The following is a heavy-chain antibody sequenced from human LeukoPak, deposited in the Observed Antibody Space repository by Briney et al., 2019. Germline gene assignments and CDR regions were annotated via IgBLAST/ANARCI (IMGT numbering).Heavy chain of an antibody. Sequence: GGSLRLSCAASGFTFSSYWMSWVRQAPGKGLEWVANIKQDGSEKYYVDSVKGRFTISRDNAKNSLYLQMNSLRAEDTAVYYCARAISGCSSTSCYFYFDYWGQGTLVTVSS. CDR1: GFTFSSYW. J-gene: IGHJ4*02. CDR2: IKQDGSEK. CDR3: ARAISGCSSTSCYFYFDY. D-gene: IGHD2-2*01. V-gene: IGHV3-7*01.